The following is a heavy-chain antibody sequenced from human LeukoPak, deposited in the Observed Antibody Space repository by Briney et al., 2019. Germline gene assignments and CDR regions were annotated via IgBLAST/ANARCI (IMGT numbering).Heavy chain of an antibody. J-gene: IGHJ5*02. CDR2: INHSGST. D-gene: IGHD6-13*01. Sequence: SETLSLTCTVSGGSMSPYHWGWIRQPPGKGLEWIGEINHSGSTNYNPSLKSRVTISVDTSKNQFSLKLSSVTAADTAVYYCARRSWYIYWFDPWGQGTLVTVSS. V-gene: IGHV4-34*01. CDR1: GGSMSPYH. CDR3: ARRSWYIYWFDP.